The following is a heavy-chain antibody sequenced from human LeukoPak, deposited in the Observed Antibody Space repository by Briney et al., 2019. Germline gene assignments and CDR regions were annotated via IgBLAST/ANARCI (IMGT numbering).Heavy chain of an antibody. J-gene: IGHJ6*02. CDR1: GYTFTSYA. V-gene: IGHV1-69*04. CDR2: IIPILGIA. D-gene: IGHD5-18*01. CDR3: ARDADTAMVTGYYYYGMDV. Sequence: GASVKVSCKASGYTFTSYAISWVRQAPGQGLEWMGRIIPILGIANYAQKFQGRVTITADKSTSTAYMELSSLRSEDTAVYYCARDADTAMVTGYYYYGMDVWGQGTTVTVSS.